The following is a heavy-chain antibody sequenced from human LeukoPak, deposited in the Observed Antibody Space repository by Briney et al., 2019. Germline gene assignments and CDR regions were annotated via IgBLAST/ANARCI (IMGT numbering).Heavy chain of an antibody. D-gene: IGHD3-22*01. V-gene: IGHV3-23*01. CDR3: AKEMNYYDSSGYYPPFDY. CDR2: ISGSGGST. CDR1: GFTFSSYG. J-gene: IGHJ4*02. Sequence: GGSLRLSCAASGFTFSSYGMSWVRQAPGKGLEWVSAISGSGGSTYYADSVKGRFTISRDNSKNTLYLQMNSLRAEDTAVYYCAKEMNYYDSSGYYPPFDYWGQGTLVTVSS.